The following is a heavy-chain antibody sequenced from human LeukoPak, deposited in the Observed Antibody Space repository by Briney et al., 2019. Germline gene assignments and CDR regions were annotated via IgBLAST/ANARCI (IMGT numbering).Heavy chain of an antibody. V-gene: IGHV4-59*01. Sequence: PSETLSLTCTVSGGSISSYYWSWIRQPPGKGLEWIGYIYYSGSTNYNPSLKSRVTISVDTSKNQLSLKLSSVTAADTAVYYCARQPYGEYKGYYFDYWGQGTLVTVSS. J-gene: IGHJ4*02. D-gene: IGHD4-17*01. CDR1: GGSISSYY. CDR3: ARQPYGEYKGYYFDY. CDR2: IYYSGST.